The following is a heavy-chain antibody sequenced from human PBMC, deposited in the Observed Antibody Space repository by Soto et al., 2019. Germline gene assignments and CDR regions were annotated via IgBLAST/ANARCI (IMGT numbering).Heavy chain of an antibody. CDR2: IYYSGST. CDR3: AREVYNWSSSVWFEP. J-gene: IGHJ5*02. D-gene: IGHD1-20*01. V-gene: IGHV4-59*01. Sequence: SETLSLTCTVSGGSISSYYWSWIRQPPGKGLEWIGYIYYSGSTNYNPSLKSRVTISVDTSKNQFSLKLSSVTAADTAVYYCAREVYNWSSSVWFEPWGQGTLVTVSS. CDR1: GGSISSYY.